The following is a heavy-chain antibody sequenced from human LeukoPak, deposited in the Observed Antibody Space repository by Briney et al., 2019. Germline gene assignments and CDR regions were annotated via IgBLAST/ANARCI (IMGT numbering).Heavy chain of an antibody. D-gene: IGHD2-15*01. V-gene: IGHV3-15*01. CDR3: ARGGDKVAATEIFNY. CDR2: IKSKTDGGII. Sequence: PGGSLRLSCAASGFTFSDAWMSWVRQAPGKGLEWVGRIKSKTDGGIIDYAAPVKGRFIISRDDSKYTLYLQMNSLRAEDTAVYYCARGGDKVAATEIFNYWGQGTLVTVSS. J-gene: IGHJ4*02. CDR1: GFTFSDAW.